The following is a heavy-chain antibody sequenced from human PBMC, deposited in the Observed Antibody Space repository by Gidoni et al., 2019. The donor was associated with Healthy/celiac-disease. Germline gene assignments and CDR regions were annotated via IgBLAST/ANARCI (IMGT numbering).Heavy chain of an antibody. D-gene: IGHD2-2*01. CDR2: IYSGGST. V-gene: IGHV3-53*01. J-gene: IGHJ6*02. CDR1: GFTVSSHY. Sequence: EVQLVESGGGLIQLGGSLRLSCAASGFTVSSHYLSWVLQAPGKELELVSVIYSGGSTYYADSVKGRFTISRDNSKNTLYLQMNSLRAEETAVYYCARDIPEYQLPDPRYYYYYGMDVWGQGTTVTVSS. CDR3: ARDIPEYQLPDPRYYYYYGMDV.